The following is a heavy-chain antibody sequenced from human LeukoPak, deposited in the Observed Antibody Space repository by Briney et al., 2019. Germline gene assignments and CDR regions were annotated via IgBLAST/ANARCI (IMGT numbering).Heavy chain of an antibody. J-gene: IGHJ6*03. D-gene: IGHD2/OR15-2a*01. CDR1: GFTFSSYG. V-gene: IGHV3-30*18. CDR2: ISYDGSNK. Sequence: PGRSLRLSCAASGFTFSSYGMHWVRQAPGKGLEWVAVISYDGSNKYYADSVKGRFTISRDNSKNTLYLQMNSLRAEDTAVYYCAKGIGAWYYHYYMDVWGKGTTVTVSS. CDR3: AKGIGAWYYHYYMDV.